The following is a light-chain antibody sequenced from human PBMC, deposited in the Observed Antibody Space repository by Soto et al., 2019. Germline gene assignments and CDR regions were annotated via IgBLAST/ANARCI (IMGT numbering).Light chain of an antibody. J-gene: IGLJ1*01. CDR2: EVS. CDR1: SSDGGGYNY. CDR3: SFFISSRVYV. Sequence: QSVLTQPSSVSGSPGQSITISCTGTSSDGGGYNYVSWYQQQSGKAPKLMIHEVSNRHSGVSTPFYGSKSGNMASLAVSGDQAAEAAGYSSSFFISSRVYVFRIG. V-gene: IGLV2-14*01.